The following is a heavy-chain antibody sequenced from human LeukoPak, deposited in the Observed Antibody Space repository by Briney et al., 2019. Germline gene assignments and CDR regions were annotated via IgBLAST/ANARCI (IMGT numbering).Heavy chain of an antibody. V-gene: IGHV3-48*04. J-gene: IGHJ4*02. CDR3: ARDIYYYDSSGYYFPGGSDY. CDR2: ISSGGSTI. D-gene: IGHD3-22*01. Sequence: GGSLRLSCEASGFTFSTYGINWVRQAPGKGLEWVSYISSGGSTIYYADSVKGRFTISRDNAKNSLYLQMNSLRAEDTAVYYCARDIYYYDSSGYYFPGGSDYWGQGTLVTVSS. CDR1: GFTFSTYG.